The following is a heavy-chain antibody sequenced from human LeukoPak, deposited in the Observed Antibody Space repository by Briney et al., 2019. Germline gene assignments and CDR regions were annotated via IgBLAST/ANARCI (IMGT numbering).Heavy chain of an antibody. D-gene: IGHD3-22*01. CDR3: ARDPSNTSGNFPYFDY. CDR1: GYTFTRHG. V-gene: IGHV1-18*01. Sequence: ASVKVSCKASGYTFTRHGVSWVRQAPGQGLEWMGWISAYNGDTKYAQNFQGRVTITRDTSTTTAYMELRSLRSDDTAVYYCARDPSNTSGNFPYFDYWGQGTLVTVSS. J-gene: IGHJ4*02. CDR2: ISAYNGDT.